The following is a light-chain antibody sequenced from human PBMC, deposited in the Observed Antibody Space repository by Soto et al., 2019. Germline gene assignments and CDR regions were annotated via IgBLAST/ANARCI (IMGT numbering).Light chain of an antibody. CDR2: DAS. J-gene: IGKJ5*01. Sequence: DIQMTQSPSTLSASVGDRVTITCLASQSISSWLAWYQQKPGKAPKLLIYDASSLESGVPSRFSGSGSGTEFTLTISSLQPDDFAVYYCQQYGSSPITFGQGTRLEI. CDR3: QQYGSSPIT. CDR1: QSISSW. V-gene: IGKV1-5*01.